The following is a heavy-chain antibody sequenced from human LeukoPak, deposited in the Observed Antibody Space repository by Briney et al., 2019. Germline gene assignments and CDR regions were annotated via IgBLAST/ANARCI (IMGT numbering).Heavy chain of an antibody. CDR1: GFTFSTYA. CDR3: ATDGGLPPYYYYYMDV. J-gene: IGHJ6*03. CDR2: ISYDGSNK. D-gene: IGHD3-16*01. V-gene: IGHV3-30-3*01. Sequence: GGSLRLSCAASGFTFSTYAMHWVRQAPGKGLEWVALISYDGSNKYYADSVKGRFTISRDNSKNTLHLQMNSLRAEDTAVYYCATDGGLPPYYYYYMDVWGKGTTVTVSS.